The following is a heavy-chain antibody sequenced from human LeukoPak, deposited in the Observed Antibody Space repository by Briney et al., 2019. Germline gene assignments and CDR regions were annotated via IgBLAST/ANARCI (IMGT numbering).Heavy chain of an antibody. CDR3: ATGDNKQWPV. Sequence: SETLSLTCAVSGGSINSNWWSWVRQPPGKGLEWIGEIYHSGFTNYNASLKSRVTISVDKSKNQFSLELRSVTAADTAVYFCATGDNKQWPVWGQGTLVTVSS. CDR2: IYHSGFT. D-gene: IGHD6-19*01. V-gene: IGHV4-4*02. CDR1: GGSINSNW. J-gene: IGHJ4*02.